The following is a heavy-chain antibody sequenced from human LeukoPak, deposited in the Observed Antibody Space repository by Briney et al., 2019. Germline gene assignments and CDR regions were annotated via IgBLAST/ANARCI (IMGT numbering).Heavy chain of an antibody. CDR3: ARDVSGRRIAAAGGYFDY. Sequence: ASVKVSCKASGYTFTSYAMHWVRQAPGQRLEWMGWINAGNGNTKYSQKFQGRVTMTRDTSTSTVYMELSSLRSEDTAVYYCARDVSGRRIAAAGGYFDYWGQGTLVTVSS. CDR1: GYTFTSYA. V-gene: IGHV1-3*01. CDR2: INAGNGNT. D-gene: IGHD6-13*01. J-gene: IGHJ4*02.